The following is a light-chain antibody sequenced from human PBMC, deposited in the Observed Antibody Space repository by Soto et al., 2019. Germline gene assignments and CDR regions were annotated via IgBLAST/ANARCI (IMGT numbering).Light chain of an antibody. CDR1: QSVSSN. CDR3: QPRSNWLT. J-gene: IGKJ4*01. V-gene: IGKV3-11*01. Sequence: EIVLTQSPATLSLSPGERSTLSCRASQSVSSNLAWYQQKPGQAPRLLIYDASNRATGIPARFSGSGSGTDFSLTSSSLEPEGFAVYYCQPRSNWLTFGEVTKVELK. CDR2: DAS.